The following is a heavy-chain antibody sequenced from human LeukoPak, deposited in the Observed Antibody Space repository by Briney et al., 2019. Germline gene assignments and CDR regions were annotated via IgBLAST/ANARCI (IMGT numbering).Heavy chain of an antibody. D-gene: IGHD3-10*01. J-gene: IGHJ3*02. CDR3: ARAVEGGRVLMVRGLRGQAFDI. CDR2: ISMSSISI. CDR1: GFTFSSYN. Sequence: GGSLRLSCAASGFTFSSYNMNWVRQAPGKGLEWVAYISMSSISIYYEGSVKGRFTISRDNATNSLYLQMNSLRDEDTAVYYCARAVEGGRVLMVRGLRGQAFDIWGQGTMVTVSS. V-gene: IGHV3-48*02.